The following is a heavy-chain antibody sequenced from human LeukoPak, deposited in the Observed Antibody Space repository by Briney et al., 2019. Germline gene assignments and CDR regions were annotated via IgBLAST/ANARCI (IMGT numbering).Heavy chain of an antibody. Sequence: GGSLRLSCAASGFTFSDYYMSWIRQAPGKGLEWVSYISSSGSTLYYADSVKGRITISRDNAKNSLYLQMNSQRAEDTAVYYCARRRYNWNAIDYWGQGTLVTVSS. D-gene: IGHD1-20*01. J-gene: IGHJ4*02. CDR3: ARRRYNWNAIDY. CDR1: GFTFSDYY. V-gene: IGHV3-11*01. CDR2: ISSSGSTL.